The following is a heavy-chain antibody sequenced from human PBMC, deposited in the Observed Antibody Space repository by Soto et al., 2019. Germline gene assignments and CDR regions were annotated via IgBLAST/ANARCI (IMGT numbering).Heavy chain of an antibody. CDR3: ARVGLYNWFDP. V-gene: IGHV4-34*01. Sequence: PSETLSLTCAVYDRSFSGYYWSWIRQPPGKGLEWIGEINHSGSTNYNPSLKSRVAISVDTSKNQFSLNLSSVTAADTAVYYCARVGLYNWFDPWGQGTLVTVSS. CDR2: INHSGST. J-gene: IGHJ5*02. CDR1: DRSFSGYY.